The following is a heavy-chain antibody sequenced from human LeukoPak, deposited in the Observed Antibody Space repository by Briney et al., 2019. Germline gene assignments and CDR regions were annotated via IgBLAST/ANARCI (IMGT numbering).Heavy chain of an antibody. V-gene: IGHV1-2*02. CDR1: GYSFTDYY. Sequence: ASVKVSCKASGYSFTDYYMHWVRQAPGQGLEWMGWINPNSGGTNYAQKFQGRVTMTRDTSISAAYMELRSLRSDDTAVYYCARDLKRSRARWENLGLDPWGQGTLVTVSS. D-gene: IGHD3-16*01. CDR3: ARDLKRSRARWENLGLDP. CDR2: INPNSGGT. J-gene: IGHJ5*02.